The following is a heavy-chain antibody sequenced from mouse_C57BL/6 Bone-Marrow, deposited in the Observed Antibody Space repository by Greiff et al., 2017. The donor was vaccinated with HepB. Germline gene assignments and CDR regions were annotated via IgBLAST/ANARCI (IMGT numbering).Heavy chain of an antibody. V-gene: IGHV1-69*01. J-gene: IGHJ2*01. CDR3: ARCPQTAQAHFDY. CDR1: GYTFTSYW. D-gene: IGHD3-2*02. CDR2: IDPSDSYT. Sequence: QVHVKQPGAELVMPGASVKLSCKASGYTFTSYWMHWVKQRPGQGLEWIGEIDPSDSYTNYNQKFKGKSTLTVDKSSSTAYMQLSSLTSEDSAVYYCARCPQTAQAHFDYWGQGTTLTVSS.